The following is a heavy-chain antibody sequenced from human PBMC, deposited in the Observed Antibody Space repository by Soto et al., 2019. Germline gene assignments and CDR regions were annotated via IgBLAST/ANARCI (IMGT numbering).Heavy chain of an antibody. CDR3: ARIVGGSSDY. Sequence: SPALSLTCAISGDSVSNNRAAWNWIRQPPSRGLEWLGRTYYMSKWYGDYALSVKSRITINPDTSKNQFSLQLTSVTPAHAPMYYCARIVGGSSDYWGQGPLVTVSS. V-gene: IGHV6-1*01. J-gene: IGHJ4*02. CDR1: GDSVSNNRAA. D-gene: IGHD2-15*01. CDR2: TYYMSKWYG.